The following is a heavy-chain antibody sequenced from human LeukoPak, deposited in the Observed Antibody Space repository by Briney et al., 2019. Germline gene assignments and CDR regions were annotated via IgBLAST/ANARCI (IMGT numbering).Heavy chain of an antibody. J-gene: IGHJ5*02. D-gene: IGHD3-22*01. V-gene: IGHV4-30-4*01. Sequence: PSQTLSLTCTVSGGPISSGDYYWSWIRQPPGKGLEWIGYIYYSGSTYYNPSLKSRVTISVDTSKNQFSLKLSSVTAADTAVYYCASRHYYDSSGYEVFDPWGQGTLVTVSS. CDR3: ASRHYYDSSGYEVFDP. CDR2: IYYSGST. CDR1: GGPISSGDYY.